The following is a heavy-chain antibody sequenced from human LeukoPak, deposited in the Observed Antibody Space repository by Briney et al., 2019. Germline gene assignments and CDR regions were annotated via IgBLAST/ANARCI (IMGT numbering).Heavy chain of an antibody. CDR2: IHYTGTT. J-gene: IGHJ6*04. V-gene: IGHV4-59*01. CDR1: GGSIDGFY. CDR3: ARLARLTLIRGVTGYHSLDV. Sequence: PSETLSLTCTVSGGSIDGFYWRWIRLSPGGGLEWIGYIHYTGTTNYNPSLKSRLTISVDTSKNQFSLKLSSVTAADTAIYYCARLARLTLIRGVTGYHSLDVWGIGIKVTVSS. D-gene: IGHD3-10*01.